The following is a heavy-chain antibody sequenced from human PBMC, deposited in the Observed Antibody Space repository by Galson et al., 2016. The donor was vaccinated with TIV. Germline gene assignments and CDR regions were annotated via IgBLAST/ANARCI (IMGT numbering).Heavy chain of an antibody. CDR2: ISPSDGYT. V-gene: IGHV5-10-1*01. CDR1: GYRFTNSW. D-gene: IGHD1-14*01. CDR3: ARQTPLTDAFDI. J-gene: IGHJ3*02. Sequence: QSGAEVKKPGESLTISCKTSGYRFTNSWISWVRHVPGKGREWVGRISPSDGYTNYGPSFQGHVTISTDKSISTSYLQWSSLTASDSAIYYCARQTPLTDAFDIWGPGTLV.